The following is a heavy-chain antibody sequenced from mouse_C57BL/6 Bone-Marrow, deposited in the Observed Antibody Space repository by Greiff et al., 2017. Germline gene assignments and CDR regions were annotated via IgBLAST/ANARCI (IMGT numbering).Heavy chain of an antibody. CDR2: IDPSDSYT. D-gene: IGHD1-1*01. J-gene: IGHJ2*01. CDR1: GYTFTSYW. Sequence: QVQLQQPGAELVMPGASVKLSCKASGYTFTSYWMHWVKQRPGQGLEWIGEIDPSDSYTNYNQKFKGKSTLTVDKSSSTAYMQLSSLTSEDSAVYYCARRTYYYGSSYSRDYCDYWGQGTTLTVSS. V-gene: IGHV1-69*01. CDR3: ARRTYYYGSSYSRDYCDY.